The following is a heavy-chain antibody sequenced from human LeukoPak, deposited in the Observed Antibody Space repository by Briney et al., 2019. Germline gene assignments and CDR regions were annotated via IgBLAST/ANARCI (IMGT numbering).Heavy chain of an antibody. V-gene: IGHV3-30*01. D-gene: IGHD2-15*01. CDR3: ARAGSATPDAFDI. J-gene: IGHJ3*02. CDR1: GFTFSNYD. CDR2: ISYDGDSK. Sequence: GGSLTLSCAVSGFTFSNYDMHWVRQAPGKGLGWVAVISYDGDSKYYADSVKGRFTISREHSKYTLYAQMNSLSADDTAVYYCARAGSATPDAFDIWGQGAMVTVSS.